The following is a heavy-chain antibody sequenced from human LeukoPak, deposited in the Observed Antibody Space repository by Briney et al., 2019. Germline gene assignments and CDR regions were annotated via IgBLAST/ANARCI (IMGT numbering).Heavy chain of an antibody. Sequence: ASVKVSCKASGYTFTNYAMNWVRQAPGQGLEWMGWISAYNGNTELAQKFQGRVNLATDASTSTAYVELRSLTSDDTAVYFCARGGSRSRRGDDAFDIWGQGTMVTVSS. CDR3: ARGGSRSRRGDDAFDI. J-gene: IGHJ3*02. CDR2: ISAYNGNT. D-gene: IGHD3-10*01. CDR1: GYTFTNYA. V-gene: IGHV1-18*01.